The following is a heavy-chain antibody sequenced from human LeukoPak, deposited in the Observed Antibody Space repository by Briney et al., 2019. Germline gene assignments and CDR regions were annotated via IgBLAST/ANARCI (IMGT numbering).Heavy chain of an antibody. CDR1: GGSISSGSYY. D-gene: IGHD3/OR15-3a*01. CDR2: IYTSGDS. Sequence: SQTLSLTCTVSGGSISSGSYYWSWIRQPAGKGLEWIGRIYTSGDSNYNPSLKSRVTISVHTSKNQFSLKLSSVTAADTAVYYCAKVPLRTGLKYFDYWGQGTLVTVSS. V-gene: IGHV4-61*02. J-gene: IGHJ4*02. CDR3: AKVPLRTGLKYFDY.